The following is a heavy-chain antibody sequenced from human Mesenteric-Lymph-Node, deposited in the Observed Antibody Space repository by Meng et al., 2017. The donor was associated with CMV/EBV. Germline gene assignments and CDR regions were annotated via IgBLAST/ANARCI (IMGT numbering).Heavy chain of an antibody. D-gene: IGHD3-3*01. V-gene: IGHV1-69*05. CDR1: GDTFTNFA. CDR2: IIPIFGTA. J-gene: IGHJ6*02. Sequence: SVKVSCKASGDTFTNFAISWVRQAPGQGLEWMGGIIPIFGTANYAQKFQGRVTITTDESTSTAYMELSSLRSEDTAVYYCAIPQAGVFGVVVYGMDVWGQGTTVTVSS. CDR3: AIPQAGVFGVVVYGMDV.